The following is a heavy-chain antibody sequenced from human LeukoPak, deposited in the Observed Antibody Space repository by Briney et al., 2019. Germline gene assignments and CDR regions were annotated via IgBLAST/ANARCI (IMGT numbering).Heavy chain of an antibody. Sequence: SETLSLTCVVSGDSFSRYYWSWIRQPAGKGLEWIGQIYASGSTIYNPFLASRVTLSIDTSQKQFSLKVRSVTAADTAVYYCAGRDQTTGWSFDYWGQGSQVIVSS. CDR3: AGRDQTTGWSFDY. CDR1: GDSFSRYY. J-gene: IGHJ4*02. D-gene: IGHD6-19*01. CDR2: IYASGST. V-gene: IGHV4-4*07.